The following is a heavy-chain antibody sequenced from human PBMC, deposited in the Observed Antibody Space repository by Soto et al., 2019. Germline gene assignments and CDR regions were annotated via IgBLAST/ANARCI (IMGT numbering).Heavy chain of an antibody. J-gene: IGHJ4*02. CDR3: ARDLEHGLAKESY. V-gene: IGHV3-30-3*01. D-gene: IGHD6-19*01. CDR2: ISYDGSNK. Sequence: QVQLVESGGGVVQPGRSLRLSCAASGFTFSSYAMHWVRQAPGKGLEWVAVISYDGSNKYYADSVKGRFTISRDNSKNTLYLQMNSLRAEDTAVYYCARDLEHGLAKESYWGQGTLVTVSS. CDR1: GFTFSSYA.